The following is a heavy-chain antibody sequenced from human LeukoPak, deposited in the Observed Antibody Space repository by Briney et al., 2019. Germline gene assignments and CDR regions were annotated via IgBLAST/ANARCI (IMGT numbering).Heavy chain of an antibody. CDR2: LYSGGSA. J-gene: IGHJ4*02. CDR3: ARVRSSYYFDY. D-gene: IGHD6-6*01. V-gene: IGHV3-53*01. Sequence: GGSLRLSCAASGFTVSSSYMSWVRQAPGKGLEWVSVLYSGGSAYYADSVKGRFTISRDNSKNTLYLQMNSLRAEDTAVYYCARVRSSYYFDYWGQGTLVTVSS. CDR1: GFTVSSSY.